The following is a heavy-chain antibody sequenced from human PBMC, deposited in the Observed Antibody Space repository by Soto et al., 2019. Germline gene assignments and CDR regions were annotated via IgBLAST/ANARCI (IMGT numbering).Heavy chain of an antibody. CDR1: GGSFSGYY. Sequence: QVQLQQWGAGLLKPSETLSLTCAVYGGSFSGYYWSWIRQPPGKGLESIGEINHSGSTNYNPSLKSRLTISLVTSKNQFYRKLSSVTAADTAVYYCARPLHWAPYYYDSSGHDAFDIWGQGTMVTVSS. D-gene: IGHD3-22*01. J-gene: IGHJ3*02. CDR3: ARPLHWAPYYYDSSGHDAFDI. V-gene: IGHV4-34*01. CDR2: INHSGST.